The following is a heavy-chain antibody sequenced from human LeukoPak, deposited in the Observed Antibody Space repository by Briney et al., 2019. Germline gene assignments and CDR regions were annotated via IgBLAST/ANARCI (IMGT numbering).Heavy chain of an antibody. CDR1: GYTFTSYG. V-gene: IGHV1-18*01. Sequence: GASVKVSCKASGYTFTSYGISWVRQAPGQGLEWMGWIGAYNGNTNYAQKLQGRVTMTTDTSTSTAYMELRSLRSDDTAVYYCARDQFLGYCSGGSCYKGWFDPWGQGTLVTVSS. CDR3: ARDQFLGYCSGGSCYKGWFDP. J-gene: IGHJ5*02. CDR2: IGAYNGNT. D-gene: IGHD2-15*01.